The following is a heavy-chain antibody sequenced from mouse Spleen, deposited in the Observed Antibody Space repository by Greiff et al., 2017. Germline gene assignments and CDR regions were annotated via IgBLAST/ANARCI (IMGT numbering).Heavy chain of an antibody. Sequence: EVMLVESGGGLVKRGGSLKLSCAASGFTFSSYAMSWVRQTPEKRLEWVATISSGGGNTYYPDSVKGRFTISRDNAKNTLYLQMSSLKSEDTAMYYCARQGYGSFDYWGQGTTLTVSS. J-gene: IGHJ2*01. CDR1: GFTFSSYA. CDR2: ISSGGGNT. V-gene: IGHV5-9*01. D-gene: IGHD1-2*01. CDR3: ARQGYGSFDY.